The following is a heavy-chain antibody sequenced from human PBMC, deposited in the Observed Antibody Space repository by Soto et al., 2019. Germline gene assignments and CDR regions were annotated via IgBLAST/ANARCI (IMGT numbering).Heavy chain of an antibody. CDR3: GTGGSYCRTTGCLYSYLDL. Sequence: QVQLPESGTGLVRASGTLALPCAVSGDSITSNRWWSWVRQPPGKGLEWIGEIYHRGTTTSNPSLKSRVSISLDKAKNHCSLNMKSVTSASSAEYYWGTGGSYCRTTGCLYSYLDLWGRGTQLSVSS. CDR2: IYHRGTT. CDR1: GDSITSNRW. V-gene: IGHV4-4*02. D-gene: IGHD2-2*01. J-gene: IGHJ2*01.